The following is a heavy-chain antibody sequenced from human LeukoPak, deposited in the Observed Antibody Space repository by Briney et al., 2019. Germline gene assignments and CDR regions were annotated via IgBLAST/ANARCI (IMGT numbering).Heavy chain of an antibody. CDR1: GFTFDDYA. J-gene: IGHJ6*02. D-gene: IGHD3-22*01. CDR3: AKDVEYYYDSSGYYYYYYGMDV. V-gene: IGHV3-43*02. Sequence: GGSLRLSCAASGFTFDDYAMHWVRQAPGKGLEWVSLISGDGGSTYYADSVKGRFTISRDNSKNSLYLQMNSLRTEDTALYYCAKDVEYYYDSSGYYYYYYGMDVWGQGTTVTASS. CDR2: ISGDGGST.